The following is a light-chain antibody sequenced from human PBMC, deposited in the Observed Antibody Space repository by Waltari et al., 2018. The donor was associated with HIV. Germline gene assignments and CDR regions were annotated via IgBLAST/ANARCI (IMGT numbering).Light chain of an antibody. CDR3: ASFTGDKTLL. V-gene: IGLV2-14*03. Sequence: SAVTQPASVSGLPGQSITISCSGDDRDFGIYNFVSWYHQHPPKLPRLILYDVDSRSSGIAARFSVSTSGHTASLTISGLRAEDEADYYCASFTGDKTLLFGGGTKVTVL. CDR1: DRDFGIYNF. J-gene: IGLJ3*02. CDR2: DVD.